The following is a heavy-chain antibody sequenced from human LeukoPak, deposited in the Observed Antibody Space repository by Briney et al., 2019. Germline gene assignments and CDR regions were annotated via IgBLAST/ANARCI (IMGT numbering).Heavy chain of an antibody. CDR2: IYHSGST. CDR1: SGSISSGNW. J-gene: IGHJ4*02. Sequence: SETLSLTCAVSSGSISSGNWWGWVRQPPGKGLGCIGEIYHSGSTNYNPSLNSRITISVDKSKNHFSLKLSSVTAADTAVYYCARNFDYWGLGTLVTVSS. V-gene: IGHV4-4*02. CDR3: ARNFDY.